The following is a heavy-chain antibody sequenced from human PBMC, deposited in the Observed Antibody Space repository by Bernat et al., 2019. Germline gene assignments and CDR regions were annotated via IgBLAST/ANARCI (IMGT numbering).Heavy chain of an antibody. CDR3: STTTSGSLGS. V-gene: IGHV3-15*07. CDR2: IKSKNSGGTT. D-gene: IGHD4-11*01. Sequence: EVQLVESGGGLVEPGGSLELSCAASGFTFSNVWMNWVRQAPGKGLEWVGRIKSKNSGGTTDYPAPVKGRFTISRDDSKNTLYLQMNSLRTEDTAVYYCSTTTSGSLGSWGQGTLVIVSS. CDR1: GFTFSNVW. J-gene: IGHJ5*02.